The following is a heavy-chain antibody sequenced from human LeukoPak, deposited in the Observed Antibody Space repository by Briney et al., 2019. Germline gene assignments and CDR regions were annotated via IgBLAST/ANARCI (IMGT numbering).Heavy chain of an antibody. V-gene: IGHV3-21*01. CDR1: EFTFSSYN. J-gene: IGHJ4*02. Sequence: GGSLRLSCAASEFTFSSYNMNWVRQAPGKGLEWVSSISSSSAYIYYADSVKGRFTISRDNAKNSLYLQMNSLRAEDTAVYYCARGGGSYYYFDYWGQGTLVTVSS. CDR3: ARGGGSYYYFDY. D-gene: IGHD1-26*01. CDR2: ISSSSAYI.